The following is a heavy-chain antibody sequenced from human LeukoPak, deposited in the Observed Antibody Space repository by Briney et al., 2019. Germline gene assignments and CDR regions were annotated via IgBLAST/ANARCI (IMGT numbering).Heavy chain of an antibody. CDR3: ARAILLTGSEYYFDS. J-gene: IGHJ4*02. Sequence: GGSLRLSCAASGFAVNDNYMGWVRQAPGKGLDWVSLIYSGGDTYYADAVKGRFTISRDNSKNTDYLQMNSLRPDDTATYYCARAILLTGSEYYFDSWGQGTVVTVSS. CDR2: IYSGGDT. CDR1: GFAVNDNY. V-gene: IGHV3-53*01. D-gene: IGHD3-9*01.